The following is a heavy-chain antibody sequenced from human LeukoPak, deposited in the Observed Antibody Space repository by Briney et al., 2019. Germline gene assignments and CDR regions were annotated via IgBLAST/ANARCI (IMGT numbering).Heavy chain of an antibody. CDR2: INPNSGGT. V-gene: IGHV1-2*02. D-gene: IGHD6-13*01. Sequence: ASVKVSCKASGYTFTGYYMHWVRQAPGQGLEWMGWINPNSGGTNYAQKFQGRVTMTRDTSISTAYMELSRLRSDDTAVYYCARLSSSWYTPNDYWGQGTLVTVSS. CDR1: GYTFTGYY. CDR3: ARLSSSWYTPNDY. J-gene: IGHJ4*02.